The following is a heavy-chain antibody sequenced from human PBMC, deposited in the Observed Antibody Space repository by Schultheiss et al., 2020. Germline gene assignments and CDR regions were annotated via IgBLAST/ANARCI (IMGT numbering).Heavy chain of an antibody. D-gene: IGHD5-12*01. CDR2: IYHSGST. CDR3: AREGNVDIVATAAYYYGMDV. CDR1: GGSFSGYY. Sequence: SETLSLTCAVYGGSFSGYYWSWIRQPAGKGLEWIGEIYHSGSTNYNPSLKSRVTISVDTSKKEFSLKLSSVTAADTAVYYCAREGNVDIVATAAYYYGMDVWGQGTTVTVSS. J-gene: IGHJ6*02. V-gene: IGHV4-34*01.